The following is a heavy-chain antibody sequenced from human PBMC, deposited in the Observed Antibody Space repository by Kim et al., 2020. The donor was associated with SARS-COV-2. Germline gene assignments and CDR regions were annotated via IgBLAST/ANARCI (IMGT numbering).Heavy chain of an antibody. Sequence: SETLSLTCTVSGGSITTYYWSWIRQRPGRELELIGYIHDSGNTNYNPSLKNRLTISQDMSKNQLSLQLTSVTAADTAVYYCARHLAGTPAAFDYWGQGILVTVSS. V-gene: IGHV4-59*13. CDR3: ARHLAGTPAAFDY. J-gene: IGHJ4*02. D-gene: IGHD2-2*01. CDR1: GGSITTYY. CDR2: IHDSGNT.